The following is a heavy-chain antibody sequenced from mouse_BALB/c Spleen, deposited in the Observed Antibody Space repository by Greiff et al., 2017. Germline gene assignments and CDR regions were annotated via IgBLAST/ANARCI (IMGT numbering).Heavy chain of an antibody. D-gene: IGHD1-1*01. CDR1: GFSLTDYG. V-gene: IGHV2-6-5*01. CDR3: AKHEVYYGSSLDV. CDR2: IWGGGST. J-gene: IGHJ1*01. Sequence: VQGVESGPGLVAPSQSLSITCTVSGFSLTDYGVSWIRQPPGKGLEWLGVIWGGGSTYYNSALKSRLSISKDNSKSQVFLKMNSLQTDDTAMYYCAKHEVYYGSSLDVWGAGTTVTVSS.